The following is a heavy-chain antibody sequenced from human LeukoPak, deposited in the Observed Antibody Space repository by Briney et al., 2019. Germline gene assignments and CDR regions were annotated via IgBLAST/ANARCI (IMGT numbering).Heavy chain of an antibody. CDR2: IQPGDSNT. CDR3: ARWPRGCTNCYFDY. CDR1: GYSLTNYW. V-gene: IGHV5-51*01. J-gene: IGHJ4*02. Sequence: GESLKISCKGSGYSLTNYWIGWVRQMPGKGLEWMGIIQPGDSNTRYSPSFQGQVTISTDKSISTAYLQWSSLKASDTAMYYCARWPRGCTNCYFDYWGQGTLVTVSS. D-gene: IGHD2-2*01.